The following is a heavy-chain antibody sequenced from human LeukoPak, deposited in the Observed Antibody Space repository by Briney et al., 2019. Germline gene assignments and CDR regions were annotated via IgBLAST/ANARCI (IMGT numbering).Heavy chain of an antibody. J-gene: IGHJ4*02. V-gene: IGHV3-13*01. CDR3: ARSPPDSIGFDY. CDR2: IGTAGDT. D-gene: IGHD2-15*01. Sequence: GGSLRLSCAASGFTFSSYDMHWVRQATGKGLEWVSAIGTAGDTYYPGSVKGRFTISRENAKNSLYLQMNSLRAGDTAVYCCARSPPDSIGFDYWGQGTLVTVSS. CDR1: GFTFSSYD.